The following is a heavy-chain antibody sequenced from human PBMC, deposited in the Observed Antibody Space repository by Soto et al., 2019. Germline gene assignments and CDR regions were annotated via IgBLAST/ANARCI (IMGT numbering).Heavy chain of an antibody. J-gene: IGHJ4*02. Sequence: SLKISCRCSGYTFSNFWIAWVRHLPGKGLEWMGIIYPGDHETRYSPSFHGKVTISADKSINTAYLQWSSLEASDSAFYYCARSPRSSPYFDYWGQGALVTVSS. CDR1: GYTFSNFW. CDR3: ARSPRSSPYFDY. CDR2: IYPGDHET. D-gene: IGHD6-13*01. V-gene: IGHV5-51*01.